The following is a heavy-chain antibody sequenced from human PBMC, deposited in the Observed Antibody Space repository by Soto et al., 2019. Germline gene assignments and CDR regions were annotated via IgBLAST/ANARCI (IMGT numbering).Heavy chain of an antibody. D-gene: IGHD7-27*01. CDR3: AKSKGFLTRDLYFDL. J-gene: IGHJ2*01. CDR1: EITFRSYA. Sequence: EVQLLESGGGMVQPGGSLRLSCAASEITFRSYAMSWVRQAPGKGLERVSGINNSGDNTYYADSVKGRFTISRDNSKNTLFLQMNRLRAEDTAVYYCAKSKGFLTRDLYFDLWGRGSLVTVSS. V-gene: IGHV3-23*01. CDR2: INNSGDNT.